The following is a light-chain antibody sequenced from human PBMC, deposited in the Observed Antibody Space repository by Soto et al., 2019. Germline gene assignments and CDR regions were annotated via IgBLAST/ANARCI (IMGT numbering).Light chain of an antibody. J-gene: IGLJ1*01. V-gene: IGLV2-14*01. CDR1: SSDVGAFIY. CDR3: SSYTTGSSYV. Sequence: QPAPTHPAPVPGSPRQPITISCTGTSSDVGAFIYVSWYQQHPGKAPKLMIYDVNNRPSGVSNRFSGSKSGNTASLTISGLQAEDEADYYCSSYTTGSSYVFGAGTKVTVL. CDR2: DVN.